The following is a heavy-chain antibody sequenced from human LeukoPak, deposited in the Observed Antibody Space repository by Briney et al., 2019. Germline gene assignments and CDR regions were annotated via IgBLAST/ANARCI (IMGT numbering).Heavy chain of an antibody. CDR3: ARARRYYDFWSGPESWFDP. V-gene: IGHV4-34*01. CDR1: GGSFSGYY. J-gene: IGHJ5*02. CDR2: INHSGST. D-gene: IGHD3-3*01. Sequence: PSETLSLTCAVYGGSFSGYYWSWIRKPPGKGLEWIGEINHSGSTNYNPSLKSRVTISVDTSKNQFSLKLSSVTAADTAVYYCARARRYYDFWSGPESWFDPWGQGTLVTVSS.